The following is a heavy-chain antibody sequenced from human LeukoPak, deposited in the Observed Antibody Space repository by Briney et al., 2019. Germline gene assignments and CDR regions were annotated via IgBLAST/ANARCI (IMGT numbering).Heavy chain of an antibody. Sequence: PGGSLRLSCIGSGFTVSSNYMTWVRQAPGKGLEWLSLIYTDGGTNYAGSVKGRFTISSDNSKNTLYLQMNSLTADDTAVYYCAIFRWGSTWYYADHWGQGTLVTVSS. V-gene: IGHV3-53*01. J-gene: IGHJ4*02. CDR2: IYTDGGT. CDR1: GFTVSSNY. CDR3: AIFRWGSTWYYADH. D-gene: IGHD6-13*01.